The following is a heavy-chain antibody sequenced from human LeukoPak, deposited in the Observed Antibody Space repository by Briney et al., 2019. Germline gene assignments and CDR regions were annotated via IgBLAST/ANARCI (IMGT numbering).Heavy chain of an antibody. Sequence: PSETLSLTCTVSGYSISSGYYWGWIRQPPGKGLEWIGSIYHSGSTYYNPSLKSRVTISVDTPKNQFSLKLSSVTAADTAVYYCASSTYYYNSGRYYLFEDYWGQGTLVTVSS. V-gene: IGHV4-38-2*02. J-gene: IGHJ4*02. CDR2: IYHSGST. CDR3: ASSTYYYNSGRYYLFEDY. CDR1: GYSISSGYY. D-gene: IGHD3-10*01.